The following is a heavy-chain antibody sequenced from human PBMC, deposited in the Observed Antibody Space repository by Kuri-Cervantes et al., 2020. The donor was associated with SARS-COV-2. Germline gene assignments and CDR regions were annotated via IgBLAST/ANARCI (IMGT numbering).Heavy chain of an antibody. V-gene: IGHV1-8*03. J-gene: IGHJ4*02. CDR1: GYTFTGYY. Sequence: ASVKVSCKASGYTFTGYYMHWVRQAPGQGLEWMGWMNPNSGNTGYAQKFQGRVTITRNTSISTAYMELSSLRSEDTAVYYCARAAEGRYYFDYWGQGTLVTDSS. CDR3: ARAAEGRYYFDY. CDR2: MNPNSGNT.